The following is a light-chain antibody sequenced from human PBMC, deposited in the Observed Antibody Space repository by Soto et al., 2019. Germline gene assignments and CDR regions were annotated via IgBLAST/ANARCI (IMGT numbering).Light chain of an antibody. J-gene: IGKJ2*01. Sequence: ERLLTQSPGTLSLSPGERATLSCRASQTVNSRHLNWYQHKPGQAPRLLIYGASIRAAGIPGTFSGSRSGADFSLTITRLEPSDSAVYYCQQFDGSRPAFTFGQGTKLEI. V-gene: IGKV3-20*01. CDR1: QTVNSRH. CDR3: QQFDGSRPAFT. CDR2: GAS.